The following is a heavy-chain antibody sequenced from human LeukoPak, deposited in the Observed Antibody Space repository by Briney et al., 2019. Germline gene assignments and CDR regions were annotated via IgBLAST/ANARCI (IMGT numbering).Heavy chain of an antibody. D-gene: IGHD4-23*01. CDR1: GYTFTSYG. J-gene: IGHJ4*02. V-gene: IGHV1-18*01. CDR3: ARVILSLRWKREGDY. CDR2: ISAYNGNT. Sequence: GASVKVSCKASGYTFTSYGISWVRQAPGQGLEWMGWISAYNGNTNYAQKLQGRVTMTTDTSTSTAYMELRSLRSDDTAVYYCARVILSLRWKREGDYWGQGTLVTVSS.